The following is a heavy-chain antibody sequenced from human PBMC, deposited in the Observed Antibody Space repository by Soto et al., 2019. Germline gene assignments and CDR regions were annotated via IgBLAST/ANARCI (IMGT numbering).Heavy chain of an antibody. Sequence: ASVKVSCKASGYTFTSYGISWVRQALGQGLEWMGWISAYNGNTNYAQKLQGRVTMTTDTSTSTAYMELRSLRSDDTAVYYCATLGVGAIGVGAFDIWGQGQWSPSPQ. CDR2: ISAYNGNT. V-gene: IGHV1-18*01. D-gene: IGHD1-26*01. CDR3: ATLGVGAIGVGAFDI. J-gene: IGHJ3*02. CDR1: GYTFTSYG.